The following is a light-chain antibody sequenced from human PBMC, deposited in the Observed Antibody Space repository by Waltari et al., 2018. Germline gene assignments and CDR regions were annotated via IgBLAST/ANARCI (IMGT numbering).Light chain of an antibody. V-gene: IGLV2-23*01. CDR1: SSDVGSYNL. CDR3: CSYAGGSTYV. CDR2: EGS. Sequence: QSALTQPASVSGSPGQSITISCTGTSSDVGSYNLVSWYQQHPGKAPKIMIYEGSKRPSVVSNRFSGSKSGNTASLTISGLQAEDEADYYCCSYAGGSTYVFGTGTKVTVL. J-gene: IGLJ1*01.